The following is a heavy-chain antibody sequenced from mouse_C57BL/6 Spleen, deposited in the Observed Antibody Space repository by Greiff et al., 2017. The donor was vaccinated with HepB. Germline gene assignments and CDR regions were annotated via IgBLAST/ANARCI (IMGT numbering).Heavy chain of an antibody. CDR3: ARSETGLDY. Sequence: VQLQQSGPELVKPGASVKISCKASGYTFTDYYMNWVKQSHGKSLEWIGDINPNNGGTSYNQKFKGKATLTVDKSSSTAYMELRSPTSEDSAVYYCARSETGLDYWGQGTTLTVSS. D-gene: IGHD4-1*01. V-gene: IGHV1-26*01. CDR2: INPNNGGT. CDR1: GYTFTDYY. J-gene: IGHJ2*01.